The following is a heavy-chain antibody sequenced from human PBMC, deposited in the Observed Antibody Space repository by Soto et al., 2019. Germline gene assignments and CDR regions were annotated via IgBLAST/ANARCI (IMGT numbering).Heavy chain of an antibody. V-gene: IGHV3-21*01. CDR2: ISSNASHI. Sequence: EVQLVESGGGLVKPGGSLRLSCAASGFSFSSYSMNWVRQAPGKGLEWVSSISSNASHINYPDSVKGRFTISRDNAKKSLYLQMNSLRAEDTAVYYFARGYTGYCSGGTCYWFDPWGQGTLVTVSS. CDR3: ARGYTGYCSGGTCYWFDP. D-gene: IGHD2-15*01. CDR1: GFSFSSYS. J-gene: IGHJ5*02.